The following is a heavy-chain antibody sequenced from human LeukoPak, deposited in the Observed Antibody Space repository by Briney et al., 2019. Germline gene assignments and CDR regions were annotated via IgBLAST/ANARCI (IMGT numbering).Heavy chain of an antibody. D-gene: IGHD3-16*01. CDR3: ARHYGP. CDR1: GGSFSGYY. V-gene: IGHV4-34*01. J-gene: IGHJ4*02. CDR2: INHSGST. Sequence: SETLSLTCAVNGGSFSGYYWSWIRKPPGRGLEWIGEINHSGSTDYNPSFKSRVTISVDTSKNQFSLKLTSVTAADTAVYYCARHYGPWGQGTLVTVSS.